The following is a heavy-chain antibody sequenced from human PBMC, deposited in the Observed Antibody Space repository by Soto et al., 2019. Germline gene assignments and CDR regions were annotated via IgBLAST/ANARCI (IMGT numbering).Heavy chain of an antibody. CDR2: IHSDGSSA. CDR1: RFTFSNYW. D-gene: IGHD6-13*01. J-gene: IGHJ4*02. CDR3: TRGVIASTQ. V-gene: IGHV3-74*01. Sequence: EVPLVESGGDSVQPGGSLRLSCTGTRFTFSNYWMHWVRQAPGKGLEWVSRIHSDGSSASYADSVKGRFTISRDNAQNTLFLQMNSLRADDTAVYYCTRGVIASTQWGQGIRVTVSS.